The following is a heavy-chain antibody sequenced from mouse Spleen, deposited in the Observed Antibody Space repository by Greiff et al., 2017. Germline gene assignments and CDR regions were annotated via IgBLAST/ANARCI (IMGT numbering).Heavy chain of an antibody. J-gene: IGHJ4*01. Sequence: EVMLVESGGGLVQPGGSLKLSCAASGFTFSDYYMYWVRQTPEKRLEWVAYISNGGGSTYYPDTVKGRFTISRDNAKNTLYLQMSRLKSEDTAMYYCASHYGPDYYAMDYWGQGTSVTVSS. V-gene: IGHV5-12*01. D-gene: IGHD1-1*01. CDR3: ASHYGPDYYAMDY. CDR1: GFTFSDYY. CDR2: ISNGGGST.